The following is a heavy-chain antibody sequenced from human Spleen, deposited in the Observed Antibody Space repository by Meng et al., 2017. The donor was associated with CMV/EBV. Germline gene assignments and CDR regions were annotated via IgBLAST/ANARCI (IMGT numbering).Heavy chain of an antibody. Sequence: ASGGTFSSHTISWVRQAPGQGLEWMGRVVTILSLTTYAEKFQGRLTIVADKATTTVYMELSSLRPNDTAMYFCSRDGFSPAFFQHWGQGTLVTVSS. D-gene: IGHD5-12*01. J-gene: IGHJ1*01. CDR2: VVTILSLT. CDR3: SRDGFSPAFFQH. CDR1: GGTFSSHT. V-gene: IGHV1-69*04.